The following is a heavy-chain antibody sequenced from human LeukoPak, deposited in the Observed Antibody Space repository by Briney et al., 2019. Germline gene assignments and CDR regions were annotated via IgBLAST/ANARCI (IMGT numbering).Heavy chain of an antibody. J-gene: IGHJ4*02. Sequence: GGSLRLSCAASGFTFSSYSMNWVRQAPGKGLEWVSSISSSSSYIYYADSVKGRFTISRDNAKNSLYLQMNSLRAEDTAVYYCAREEITGTTVDYGGQGPLVTVSS. CDR2: ISSSSSYI. CDR1: GFTFSSYS. V-gene: IGHV3-21*01. D-gene: IGHD1-7*01. CDR3: AREEITGTTVDY.